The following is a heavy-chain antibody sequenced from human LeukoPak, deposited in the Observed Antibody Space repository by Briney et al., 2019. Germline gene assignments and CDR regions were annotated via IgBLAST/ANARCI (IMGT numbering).Heavy chain of an antibody. CDR3: ARVFWETVNTGYYSDF. Sequence: GGSLRLSCAASGFTFSSYAMSWVRQAPGKGLEWVSAISGSGGSTYYADSVKGRFTISRDNANNALHLQMNSLRAEDTAVYYCARVFWETVNTGYYSDFWGQGTLVTVSS. V-gene: IGHV3-23*01. D-gene: IGHD3-22*01. CDR2: ISGSGGST. J-gene: IGHJ4*02. CDR1: GFTFSSYA.